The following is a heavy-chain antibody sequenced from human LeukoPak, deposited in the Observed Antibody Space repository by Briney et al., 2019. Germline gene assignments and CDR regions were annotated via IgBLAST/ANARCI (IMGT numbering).Heavy chain of an antibody. CDR2: ISGSGGST. D-gene: IGHD6-13*01. CDR1: GFTFSSYA. J-gene: IGHJ4*02. Sequence: GGSLRLSCAASGFTFSSYAMSWVRQAPGKGLERVSAISGSGGSTYYADSVKGRFTISRDNSKNTLYLQMNSLRAEDTAVYYCAKDQQLVPTLFDYWGQGTLVTVSS. CDR3: AKDQQLVPTLFDY. V-gene: IGHV3-23*01.